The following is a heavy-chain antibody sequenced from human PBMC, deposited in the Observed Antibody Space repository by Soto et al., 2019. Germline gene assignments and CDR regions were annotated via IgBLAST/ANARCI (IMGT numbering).Heavy chain of an antibody. CDR2: IYSGGST. J-gene: IGHJ4*02. CDR3: ARASSSIHPLLFDY. D-gene: IGHD1-26*01. V-gene: IGHV3-66*01. CDR1: GFTVSSNY. Sequence: GGSLRLSCAASGFTVSSNYMSWVRQAPGKGLEWVSVIYSGGSTYYADSVKGRFTISRDNSKNTLYLQMNSLRAEDTAVYYCARASSSIHPLLFDYWGQGTLVTVSS.